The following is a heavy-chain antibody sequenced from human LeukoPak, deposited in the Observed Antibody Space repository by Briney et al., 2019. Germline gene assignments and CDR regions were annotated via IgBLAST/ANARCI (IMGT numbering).Heavy chain of an antibody. V-gene: IGHV1-2*02. D-gene: IGHD3-10*01. Sequence: ASVKVSCKASGYTFTGYYMHWVRQAPGQGLEWMGWINPNSGGTNYAQKFQGRVTMTRDTSISTAYMELSRLRSDDTAVYYCARLRSYYYGSGSYPDAFDIWGQGTMVTVSS. CDR3: ARLRSYYYGSGSYPDAFDI. J-gene: IGHJ3*02. CDR1: GYTFTGYY. CDR2: INPNSGGT.